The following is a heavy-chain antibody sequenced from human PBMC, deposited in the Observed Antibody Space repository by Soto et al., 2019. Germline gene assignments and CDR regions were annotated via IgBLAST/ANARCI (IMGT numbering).Heavy chain of an antibody. CDR1: GFTFSSYA. V-gene: IGHV3-23*01. Sequence: PGGSLRLSCAASGFTFSSYAMRWVRQAPGKGLEWVSGISGRGGSTYYADSVKGRFTISRDNSKNTLYLQMNSLRDEDTAVYYWAPHIVGATIDFDYWGQGTLVTVSS. CDR3: APHIVGATIDFDY. CDR2: ISGRGGST. J-gene: IGHJ4*02. D-gene: IGHD1-26*01.